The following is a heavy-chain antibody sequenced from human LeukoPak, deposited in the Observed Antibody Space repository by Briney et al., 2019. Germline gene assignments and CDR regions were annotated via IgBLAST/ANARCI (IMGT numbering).Heavy chain of an antibody. V-gene: IGHV4-34*01. D-gene: IGHD3-3*01. CDR2: INHSGST. CDR1: GGSFSGYY. J-gene: IGHJ4*02. Sequence: PSETLSLTCAVYGGSFSGYYWSWIRQPPGKGLEWIGEINHSGSTNYNPSLKSRVTISVDTSKNQFSPKLSSVTAADTAVYYCARGRSVRFLEWFSSDYWGQGTLVTVSS. CDR3: ARGRSVRFLEWFSSDY.